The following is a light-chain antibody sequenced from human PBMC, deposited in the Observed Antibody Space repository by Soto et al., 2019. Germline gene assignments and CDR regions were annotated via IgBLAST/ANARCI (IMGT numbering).Light chain of an antibody. V-gene: IGLV1-44*01. Sequence: SVLTQPPSASGTPGQSATISCSGSNSNIGSNAVNWYQQFPGAAPTLLIYSTNERPSGVPDRFSGSKSGTSASLAISGLQSEDEADYHCAAWDGSLNGYVFGSGTKVTVL. J-gene: IGLJ1*01. CDR3: AAWDGSLNGYV. CDR1: NSNIGSNA. CDR2: STN.